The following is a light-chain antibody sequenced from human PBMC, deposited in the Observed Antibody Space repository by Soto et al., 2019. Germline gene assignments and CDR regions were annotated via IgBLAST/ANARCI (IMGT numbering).Light chain of an antibody. CDR1: SSHFGGYNS. CDR2: EVS. CDR3: RSYPSSSSFYV. J-gene: IGLJ1*01. V-gene: IGLV2-14*01. Sequence: ALTHPAPVCRTRGQRINLHCNGTSSHFGGYNSVSWYQQRPVKAPKLMIYEVSNLPSGVSRRFSGSKSGNTTSLTISGLQAEDEGDYCSRSYPSSSSFYVYGFG.